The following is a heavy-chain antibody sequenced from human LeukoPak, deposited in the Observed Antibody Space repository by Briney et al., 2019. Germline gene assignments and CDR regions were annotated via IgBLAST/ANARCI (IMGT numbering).Heavy chain of an antibody. J-gene: IGHJ4*02. D-gene: IGHD3-22*01. CDR1: GFTFSSYA. CDR2: ISGSGGST. V-gene: IGHV3-23*01. CDR3: AKDLPTYYYDSSGLGPFDY. Sequence: PGGSLRLSCAASGFTFSSYAMSWVRQAPGKGLEWVSAISGSGGSTYYADSVKGRFTISRDNSKNTLYLQMNSLRAEDTALYYCAKDLPTYYYDSSGLGPFDYWGQGTLVTVSS.